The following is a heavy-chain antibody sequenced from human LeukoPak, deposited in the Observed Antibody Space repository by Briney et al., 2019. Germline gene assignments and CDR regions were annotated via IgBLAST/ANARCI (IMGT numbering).Heavy chain of an antibody. CDR3: ARRSTNLFDY. CDR1: GFTFSSYS. CDR2: ISSSSTYI. J-gene: IGHJ4*02. Sequence: GGSLRLSCAASGFTFSSYSMNWVRQAPGKGLEWVSSISSSSTYIYYADSVKGRFTISRDNAKNSLYLQMNILRDEDTAVYYCARRSTNLFDYWGQGTLVTVSS. D-gene: IGHD1-14*01. V-gene: IGHV3-21*01.